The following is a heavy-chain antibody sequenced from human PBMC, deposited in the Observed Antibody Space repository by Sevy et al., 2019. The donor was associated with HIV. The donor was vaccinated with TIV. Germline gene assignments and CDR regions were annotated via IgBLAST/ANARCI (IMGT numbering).Heavy chain of an antibody. CDR1: GFTFSSYA. J-gene: IGHJ6*02. CDR2: ISGSGGST. D-gene: IGHD2-15*01. V-gene: IGHV3-23*01. CDR3: AKGEEGYCSGGSCRGGIYYYYGMDV. Sequence: GGSLRLSCAASGFTFSSYAMSWVRQAPGKGLEWVSAISGSGGSTYYADSVKGRFTISRDNSKNTLYLQMNSLRAEDTAVYYCAKGEEGYCSGGSCRGGIYYYYGMDVWGQGTMVTVSS.